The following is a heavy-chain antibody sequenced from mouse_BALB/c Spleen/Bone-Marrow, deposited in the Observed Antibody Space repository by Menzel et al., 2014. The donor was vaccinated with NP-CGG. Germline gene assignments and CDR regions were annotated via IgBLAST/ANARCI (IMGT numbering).Heavy chain of an antibody. D-gene: IGHD2-14*01. Sequence: VHVKQSGAELVKPGASVKLSCTASGFXXXXXXXXWXKXXPEXXXXWIGRIDPANGNTKYDPRFQGKATITADASSNTXYLXLSSLTSEDTAVYYCTGRYGWFAYWGQGTLVTVSA. CDR2: IDPANGNT. J-gene: IGHJ3*01. CDR3: TGRYGWFAY. V-gene: IGHV14-3*02. CDR1: GFXXXXXX.